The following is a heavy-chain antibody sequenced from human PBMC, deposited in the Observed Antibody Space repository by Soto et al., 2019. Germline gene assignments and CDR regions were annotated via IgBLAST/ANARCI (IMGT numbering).Heavy chain of an antibody. CDR1: GYTFTGYY. CDR3: ARGGWYCSGGSCYENGMDV. V-gene: IGHV1-2*04. J-gene: IGHJ6*02. Sequence: QVQLVQSGAEVKKPGASVKVSCKDSGYTFTGYYMHWVRQAPGQGLEWMGWINPNSGGTNYAQKFQGWVTMTRDTSISTAYMELSRQSSDDTAVYYCARGGWYCSGGSCYENGMDVWGQGTTVTVSS. CDR2: INPNSGGT. D-gene: IGHD2-15*01.